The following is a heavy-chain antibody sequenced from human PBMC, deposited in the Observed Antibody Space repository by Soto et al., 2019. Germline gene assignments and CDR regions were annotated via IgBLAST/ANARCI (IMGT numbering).Heavy chain of an antibody. CDR3: AREVPWPGIASHWNWFDP. J-gene: IGHJ5*02. V-gene: IGHV3-48*01. CDR1: GFTFSSYS. Sequence: GGSLRLSCAASGFTFSSYSMNWVRQAPGKGLEWVSYISSSSSTIYYADSVKGRFTISRDNAKNSLYLQMNSLRAEDTAVYYCAREVPWPGIASHWNWFDPWGQGTLVTVSS. D-gene: IGHD6-13*01. CDR2: ISSSSSTI.